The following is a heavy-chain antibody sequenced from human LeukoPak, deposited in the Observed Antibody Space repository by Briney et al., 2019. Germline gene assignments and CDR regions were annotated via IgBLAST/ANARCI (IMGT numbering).Heavy chain of an antibody. CDR2: IYYSGST. J-gene: IGHJ4*02. Sequence: PSQTLSLTCTVSGGSISSGGYSWSWIRQPPGKGLEWIGYIYYSGSTNYNPSLKSRVTISVDTSKNQFSLKLSSVTAADTAVYYCARVAGDDFWSGYSFDYWGQGTLVTVSS. CDR3: ARVAGDDFWSGYSFDY. CDR1: GGSISSGGYS. V-gene: IGHV4-61*08. D-gene: IGHD3-3*01.